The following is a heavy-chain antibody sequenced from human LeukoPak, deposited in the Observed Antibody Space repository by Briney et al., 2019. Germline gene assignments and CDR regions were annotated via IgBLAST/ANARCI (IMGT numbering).Heavy chain of an antibody. D-gene: IGHD5-24*01. Sequence: SETLSLTCTVSGYSISSGYYWGWIRQPPGKGLEWIGSIYHSGSTYYNPSLKSRVTISVDTSKNQFSLKLSSVTAADTAVYYCARDGYSEYDYWVQGTLVNVSS. CDR2: IYHSGST. V-gene: IGHV4-38-2*02. CDR1: GYSISSGYY. J-gene: IGHJ4*02. CDR3: ARDGYSEYDY.